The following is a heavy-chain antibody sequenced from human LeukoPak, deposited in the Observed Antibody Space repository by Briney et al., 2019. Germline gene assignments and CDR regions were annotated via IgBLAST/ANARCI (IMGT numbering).Heavy chain of an antibody. CDR1: GFTFSSYA. Sequence: PGGSLRLSCAASGFTFSSYAMHWVRQAPGKGLEWVAVIPYDGSNKYYADSVKGRFTISRDNSKNTLYLQMNSLRAEDTAVYYCARALTTVTSGGGYFQYWGQGTLVTVSS. CDR2: IPYDGSNK. J-gene: IGHJ1*01. CDR3: ARALTTVTSGGGYFQY. D-gene: IGHD4-17*01. V-gene: IGHV3-30-3*01.